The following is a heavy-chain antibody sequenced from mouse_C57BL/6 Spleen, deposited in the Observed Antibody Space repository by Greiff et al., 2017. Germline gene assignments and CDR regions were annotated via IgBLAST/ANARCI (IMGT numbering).Heavy chain of an antibody. J-gene: IGHJ2*01. CDR1: GFTFSSYG. CDR3: ARHGSSYEGYFDY. V-gene: IGHV5-6*01. Sequence: EVMLVESGGDLVKPGGSLKLSCAASGFTFSSYGMSWVRQTPDKRLEWVATISSGGSYTYYPDSVKGRFTISRANAKNTLYLQMSSLKSEDTAMYYCARHGSSYEGYFDYWGQGTTLTVSS. D-gene: IGHD1-1*01. CDR2: ISSGGSYT.